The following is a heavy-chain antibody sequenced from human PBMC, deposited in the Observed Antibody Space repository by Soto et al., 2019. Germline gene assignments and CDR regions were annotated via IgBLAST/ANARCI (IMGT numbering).Heavy chain of an antibody. J-gene: IGHJ4*02. Sequence: QVQLQESGPGLVKSPETLSLTCTVSGGSISNFYWSWIRQPPGKGLEWIGYVDYSGTANYNPSLKSRVSMSVDTSKNQLSLKVTSVTAADTAMYYCARADTAMTTPFDYWGQGTLVTVSS. CDR2: VDYSGTA. V-gene: IGHV4-59*12. CDR3: ARADTAMTTPFDY. D-gene: IGHD5-18*01. CDR1: GGSISNFY.